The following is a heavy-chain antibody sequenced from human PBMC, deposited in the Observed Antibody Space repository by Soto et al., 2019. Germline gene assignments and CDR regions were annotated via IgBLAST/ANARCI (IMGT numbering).Heavy chain of an antibody. J-gene: IGHJ4*02. V-gene: IGHV1-46*03. CDR1: GYTFTGYY. CDR2: INPSGGST. D-gene: IGHD2-2*01. CDR3: AYHCSSTSCVDY. Sequence: ASVKVSCKASGYTFTGYYMHWVRQAPGQGLEWMGIINPSGGSTSYAQKFQGRVTMTRDTSTSTVYMELSSLRSEDTAVYYCAYHCSSTSCVDYWGQGTLVTVSS.